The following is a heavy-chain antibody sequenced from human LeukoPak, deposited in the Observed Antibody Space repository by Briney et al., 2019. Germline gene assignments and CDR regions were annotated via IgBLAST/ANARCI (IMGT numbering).Heavy chain of an antibody. V-gene: IGHV3-48*04. CDR2: ISSSSSTI. D-gene: IGHD3-22*01. J-gene: IGHJ4*02. CDR1: GFIFSSYS. Sequence: GGSLRLSCAASGFIFSSYSMNWVRQAPGKGLEWVSYISSSSSTIYYADSVKGRFTISRDNAKNSLYLQMNSLRAEDTAVYYCARATWDSSGYYYAYWGQGTLVTVSS. CDR3: ARATWDSSGYYYAY.